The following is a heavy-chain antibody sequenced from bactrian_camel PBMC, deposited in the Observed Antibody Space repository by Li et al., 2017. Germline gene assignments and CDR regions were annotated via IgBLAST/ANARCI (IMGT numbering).Heavy chain of an antibody. CDR1: RYTYKRNC. J-gene: IGHJ6*01. D-gene: IGHD5*01. CDR3: AASWDVTAPAALGRISSPEFGY. CDR2: YITGDGAS. Sequence: HVQLVESGGGSVQAGGSLTLSCAAGRYTYKRNCMGWFRQAPGKEREGIAYITGDGASGYADSMKGRFAVSKDNAKNTLYLQMNSLTPEDTGTYRCAASWDVTAPAALGRISSPEFGYWGEGTQVTVS. V-gene: IGHV3S26*01.